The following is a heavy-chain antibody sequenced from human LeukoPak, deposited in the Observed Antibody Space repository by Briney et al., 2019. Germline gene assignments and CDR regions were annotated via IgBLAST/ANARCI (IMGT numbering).Heavy chain of an antibody. Sequence: GGSLRLSCAASGFTFSSYWMHWVRQDPGKGLLWVSYIRGDGTSTSYADSVKGRFTISRDNAKNTLYLQMNSLRVEDTAVYYCARVGGVSGRAFDMWGQGTMVTVSS. V-gene: IGHV3-74*01. CDR3: ARVGGVSGRAFDM. D-gene: IGHD6-25*01. CDR2: IRGDGTST. J-gene: IGHJ3*02. CDR1: GFTFSSYW.